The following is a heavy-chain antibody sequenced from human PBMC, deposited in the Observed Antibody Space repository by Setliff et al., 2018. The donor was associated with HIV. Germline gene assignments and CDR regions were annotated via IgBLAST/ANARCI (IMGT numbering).Heavy chain of an antibody. D-gene: IGHD3-22*01. CDR2: ISAYNGNT. Sequence: GASVKVSCKASGYTFTSYGISWVRQAPGQGLEWMGWISAYNGNTNYAQKLQGRVTMTTDTSTSTAYVELRSLRLDDTAVYFCARGRTYDSSGYIGNWFDPWGQGTLVTVSS. J-gene: IGHJ5*02. V-gene: IGHV1-18*01. CDR3: ARGRTYDSSGYIGNWFDP. CDR1: GYTFTSYG.